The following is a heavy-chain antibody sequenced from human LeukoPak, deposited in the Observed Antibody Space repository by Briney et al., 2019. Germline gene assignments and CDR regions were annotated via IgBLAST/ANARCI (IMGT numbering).Heavy chain of an antibody. CDR1: GFTLSSYS. D-gene: IGHD3-16*01. J-gene: IGHJ3*02. CDR3: VRDTFSPDAFDI. Sequence: GGPLTLSCAASGFTLSSYSMNWVRQAPGKGREWVSSISTSSSYIYSADSVKGRFTISRDNAKNSLYLQMNSLRAEDTAVYYCVRDTFSPDAFDIWGQGTMVTVSS. CDR2: ISTSSSYI. V-gene: IGHV3-21*01.